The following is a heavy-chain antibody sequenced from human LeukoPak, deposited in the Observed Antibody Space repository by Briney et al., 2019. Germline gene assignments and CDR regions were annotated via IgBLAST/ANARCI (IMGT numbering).Heavy chain of an antibody. CDR2: ISSNGGST. Sequence: GGSLRLSCAASGFTFSSYAMHWVRQAPGKGLEYVSAISSNGGSTYYANSVKGRFTISRDNSKNTLYLQMGSLRAEDMAVYYCARALCSGGSCYSSYYGMDVWGQGTTVTVSS. CDR1: GFTFSSYA. D-gene: IGHD2-15*01. CDR3: ARALCSGGSCYSSYYGMDV. V-gene: IGHV3-64*01. J-gene: IGHJ6*02.